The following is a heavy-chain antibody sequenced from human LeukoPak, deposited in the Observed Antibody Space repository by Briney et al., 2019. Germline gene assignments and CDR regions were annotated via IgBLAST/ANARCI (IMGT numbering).Heavy chain of an antibody. CDR1: GYSFTSYW. J-gene: IGHJ4*02. CDR2: IDPRDSST. V-gene: IGHV5-10-1*01. Sequence: GESLKISCEGSGYSFTSYWITWVRQMPGKGVEWVGRIDPRDSSTYYSPSFEGHVTISADKSLSTAYLQWSSLKASDTAMYYCARGEGLLTTVTTIGYWGQGTLVSVSS. D-gene: IGHD4-17*01. CDR3: ARGEGLLTTVTTIGY.